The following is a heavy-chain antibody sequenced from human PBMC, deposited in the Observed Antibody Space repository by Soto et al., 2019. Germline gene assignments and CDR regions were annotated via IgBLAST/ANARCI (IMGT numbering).Heavy chain of an antibody. Sequence: PGGSLRLSCEASGFTFSSYAMTWVRQAPGKGLEWVSTISGGGGTTNYADSVRGRFSISRDNSKNRLYLQMNSLRAEDTAVYYCANDLFGSGSYSFDFWRQGTLVTVSS. D-gene: IGHD3-10*01. V-gene: IGHV3-23*01. CDR1: GFTFSSYA. CDR3: ANDLFGSGSYSFDF. J-gene: IGHJ4*02. CDR2: ISGGGGTT.